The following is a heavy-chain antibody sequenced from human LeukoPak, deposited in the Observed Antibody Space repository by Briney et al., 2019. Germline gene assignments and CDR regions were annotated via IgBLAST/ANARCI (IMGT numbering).Heavy chain of an antibody. CDR1: GFTFSTYA. Sequence: GRSLRLSCAASGFTFSTYAMHWVRQAPGKGLEWVAVISSDGSNKYYADSVKGRFTISRDNSKNTVYLQMNSLRVEDTARYYCAKDRASSRYNGLDVWGQGTTVTVSS. CDR2: ISSDGSNK. CDR3: AKDRASSRYNGLDV. V-gene: IGHV3-30-3*02. D-gene: IGHD5-18*01. J-gene: IGHJ6*02.